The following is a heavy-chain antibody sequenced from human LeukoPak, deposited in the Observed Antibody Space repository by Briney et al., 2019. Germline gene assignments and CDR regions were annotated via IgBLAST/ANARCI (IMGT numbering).Heavy chain of an antibody. CDR1: ECTVSSNY. CDR2: IYSGGDT. J-gene: IGHJ4*02. Sequence: GGSLRLSCAPSECTVSSNYMSWVRQAPGKGLECVSVIYSGGDTFYADSVKGRFTISRDNSKNTLYLQMNSLRAEDTAVYYCAAKVELRSNGPYFNSWGQGTLVTVSS. CDR3: AAKVELRSNGPYFNS. V-gene: IGHV3-53*01. D-gene: IGHD1-7*01.